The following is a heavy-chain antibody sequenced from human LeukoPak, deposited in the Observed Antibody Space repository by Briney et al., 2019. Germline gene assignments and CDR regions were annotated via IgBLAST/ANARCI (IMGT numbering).Heavy chain of an antibody. CDR3: ARDFKKIGIAVAGTDY. V-gene: IGHV3-21*01. CDR1: GFTFSTYS. D-gene: IGHD6-19*01. J-gene: IGHJ4*02. Sequence: GGSLRLSCAASGFTFSTYSMNWVRQAPGKGLEWVSSISSSSSYIYYADSVKGRFTISRDNAKNSLYLQMNSLRAEDTAVYYCARDFKKIGIAVAGTDYWGQGTLVTVSS. CDR2: ISSSSSYI.